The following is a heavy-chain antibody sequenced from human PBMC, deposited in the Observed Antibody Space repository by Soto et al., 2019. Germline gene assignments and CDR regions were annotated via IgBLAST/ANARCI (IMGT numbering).Heavy chain of an antibody. CDR2: IIPILGIA. Sequence: QVQLVQSGAEVKKPGSSVKVSCKASGGTFSSYTISWVRQAPGQGLEWMGRIIPILGIANYAKKFQGRVTITADKSTSTAYMELSSLRSEDTAVYYCARVNTPGFGVDCGYFDLWGRGTLVTVSS. CDR1: GGTFSSYT. J-gene: IGHJ2*01. V-gene: IGHV1-69*02. D-gene: IGHD3-3*01. CDR3: ARVNTPGFGVDCGYFDL.